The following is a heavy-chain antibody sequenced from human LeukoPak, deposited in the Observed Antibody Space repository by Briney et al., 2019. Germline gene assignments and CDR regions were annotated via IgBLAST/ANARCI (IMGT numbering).Heavy chain of an antibody. D-gene: IGHD3-22*01. CDR1: GGSISSGGYS. V-gene: IGHV4-61*08. Sequence: SETLSLTCAVSGGSISSGGYSWSWIRQPPGKGLEWIGYIYYSGSTNYKPSLKSRITISVDTSKNQFSLKLSSVTAADTAVYYCARDDSSGYYPFDYWGQGTLVTVSS. CDR2: IYYSGST. CDR3: ARDDSSGYYPFDY. J-gene: IGHJ4*02.